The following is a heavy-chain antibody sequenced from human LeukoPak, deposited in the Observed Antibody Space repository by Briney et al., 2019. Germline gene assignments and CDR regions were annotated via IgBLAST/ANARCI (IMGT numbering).Heavy chain of an antibody. CDR1: GFTFSSYA. D-gene: IGHD5-18*01. V-gene: IGHV3-64D*06. J-gene: IGHJ4*02. CDR2: ISSNGGST. CDR3: VRVTGYSHGYGGFDY. Sequence: GSLRLSCSASGFTFSSYAMHWVRQAPGKGLEYVSAISSNGGSTYYADSVKGRFTISRDNSKNTLYLQVSSLRAEDTAVYYCVRVTGYSHGYGGFDYWGQGTLVTVSS.